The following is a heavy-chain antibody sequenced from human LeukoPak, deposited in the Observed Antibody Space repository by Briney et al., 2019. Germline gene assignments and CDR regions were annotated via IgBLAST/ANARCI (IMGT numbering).Heavy chain of an antibody. D-gene: IGHD3-22*01. Sequence: GGSLRLSCAASGFTVNNVYMAWVRQAPGKGLEWVSVIHSDGSTFYADSVKGRFSISRDSSKNTLYLQLTSLRAEDTALYYCVRDRYYYDSSGYYDAFDTWGQGTMVSVPS. CDR1: GFTVNNVY. V-gene: IGHV3-53*01. CDR3: VRDRYYYDSSGYYDAFDT. CDR2: IHSDGST. J-gene: IGHJ3*02.